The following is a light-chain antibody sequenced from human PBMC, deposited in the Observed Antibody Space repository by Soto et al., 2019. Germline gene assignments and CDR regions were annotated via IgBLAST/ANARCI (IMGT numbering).Light chain of an antibody. CDR2: EVT. CDR3: SSYTSSTTLDYV. Sequence: QSVLTQPRSVSGSPGQSITISCTGTSSDIGNYNYVSWYQQHPGKAPKLMIYEVTNRPSGVSNRFSGSKSGNTASLTISGLQAEDEADYYCSSYTSSTTLDYVFGTGTKVTVL. J-gene: IGLJ1*01. V-gene: IGLV2-14*01. CDR1: SSDIGNYNY.